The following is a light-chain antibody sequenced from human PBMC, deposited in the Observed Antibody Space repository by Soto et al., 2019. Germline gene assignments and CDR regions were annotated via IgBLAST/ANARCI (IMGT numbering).Light chain of an antibody. CDR2: STT. Sequence: QAVVTQERSLTVSPGWTVILTCASSTGPVTSGFYPHWVQQKPGQAPRKLIYSTTNKHSWTPARFSGSLLGGKAALTLSGVQPEDEADYYCMLYYGGSYVFGDGTKVTVL. CDR1: TGPVTSGFY. CDR3: MLYYGGSYV. J-gene: IGLJ1*01. V-gene: IGLV7-43*01.